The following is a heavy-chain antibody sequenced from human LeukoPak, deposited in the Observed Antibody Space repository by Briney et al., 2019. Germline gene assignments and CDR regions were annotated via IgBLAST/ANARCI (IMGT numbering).Heavy chain of an antibody. Sequence: ASVKVSCKASGYTFTGYYLLWVRQAPGQGLEWMGWINPNSGVTNYAQKFQGRVTMTRDTSISTAYMELSRLRSDDTAVYYCARAVAVLLPGTAVAAADYWGQGTLVIVSS. V-gene: IGHV1-2*02. CDR2: INPNSGVT. J-gene: IGHJ4*02. D-gene: IGHD6-19*01. CDR3: ARAVAVLLPGTAVAAADY. CDR1: GYTFTGYY.